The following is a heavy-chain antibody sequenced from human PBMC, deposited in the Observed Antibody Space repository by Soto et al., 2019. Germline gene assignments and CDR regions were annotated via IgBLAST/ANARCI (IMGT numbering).Heavy chain of an antibody. CDR2: ISPK. Sequence: QVQLVESGGGLVQPGTSLRLSCAVSGFSFRTYGFHWVRQPPGKGLQWVAVISPKGHSDSVEGRFTISRDNSKYTSYLQMNNLRAEDTAVYYCVRDDAFANENAFGLWGQGTMVTVSS. CDR1: GFSFRTYG. V-gene: IGHV3-33*01. J-gene: IGHJ3*01. D-gene: IGHD1-1*01. CDR3: VRDDAFANENAFGL.